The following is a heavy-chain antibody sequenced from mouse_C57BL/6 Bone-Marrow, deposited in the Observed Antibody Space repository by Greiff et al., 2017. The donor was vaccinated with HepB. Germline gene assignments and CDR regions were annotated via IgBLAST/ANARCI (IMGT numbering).Heavy chain of an antibody. J-gene: IGHJ2*01. D-gene: IGHD1-1*01. CDR1: GFNIKDYY. V-gene: IGHV14-1*01. Sequence: EVQLQESGAELVRPGASVKLSCTASGFNIKDYYMHWVKQRPEQGLEWIGRIDPEDGDTEYAPKFQGKATMTADTSSNTAYLQLSSLTSEDTAVYYCTTTPQFCYGSSYYFDYWGQGTTLTVSS. CDR2: IDPEDGDT. CDR3: TTTPQFCYGSSYYFDY.